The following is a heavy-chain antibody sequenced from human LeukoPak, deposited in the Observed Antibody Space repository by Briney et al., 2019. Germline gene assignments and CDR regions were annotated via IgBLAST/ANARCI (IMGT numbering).Heavy chain of an antibody. Sequence: PSETLSLTCTVSSDSISSSRFYGGWIRQPPGRGLEWIATISYSGGTYYNPSLRSRVTMSIDTSKNQFSLKLSSVTAADTAVYYCASLLSGFISSWCPDYYYGVDVWGQGTTVSVSS. J-gene: IGHJ6*02. D-gene: IGHD6-13*01. V-gene: IGHV4-39*01. CDR2: ISYSGGT. CDR1: SDSISSSRFY. CDR3: ASLLSGFISSWCPDYYYGVDV.